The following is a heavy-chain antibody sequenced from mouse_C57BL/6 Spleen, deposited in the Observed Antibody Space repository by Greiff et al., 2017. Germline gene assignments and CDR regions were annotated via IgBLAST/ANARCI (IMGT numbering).Heavy chain of an antibody. Sequence: QVQLQQPGAELVKPGASVKMSCKASGYTFTSYWITWVKQRPGQGLEWIGDIYPGSGSTNYNEKFKSKATLTVDTSSSTAYMQLSSLTSEDSAVYYCARFERNSNLFAYWGQGTLVTVSA. V-gene: IGHV1-55*01. J-gene: IGHJ3*01. CDR2: IYPGSGST. CDR3: ARFERNSNLFAY. D-gene: IGHD2-5*01. CDR1: GYTFTSYW.